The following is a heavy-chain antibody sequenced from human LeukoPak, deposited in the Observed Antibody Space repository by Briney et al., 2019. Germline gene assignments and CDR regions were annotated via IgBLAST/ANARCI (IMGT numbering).Heavy chain of an antibody. V-gene: IGHV3-21*01. CDR2: ISSSSSYI. D-gene: IGHD6-13*01. CDR1: GFTFRSYS. Sequence: KSGGSLRLSCAASGFTFRSYSMNWVRQAPGKGLEWVSSISSSSSYIYYADSVKGRFTISRDNAKNSLYLQMNSLRAEDTAVYYCARDLAAAGTGYWGQGTLVTVSS. J-gene: IGHJ4*02. CDR3: ARDLAAAGTGY.